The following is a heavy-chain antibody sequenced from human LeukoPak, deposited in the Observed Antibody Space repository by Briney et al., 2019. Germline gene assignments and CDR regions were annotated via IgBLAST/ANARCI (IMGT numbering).Heavy chain of an antibody. Sequence: PGGSLRLSCAASGFIVSSNHMSWVRQAPGTGLEWVSVIYSGGSTYYADSVKGRFTISTDNSKNTLYLQMNSLRAEDTAVYYCARDSRGHDAFDIWGQGIMVTVSS. CDR1: GFIVSSNH. V-gene: IGHV3-66*02. CDR2: IYSGGST. D-gene: IGHD3-10*01. CDR3: ARDSRGHDAFDI. J-gene: IGHJ3*02.